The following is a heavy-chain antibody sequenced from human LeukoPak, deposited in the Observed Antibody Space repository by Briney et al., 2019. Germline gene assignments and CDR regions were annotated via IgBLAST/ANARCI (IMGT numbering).Heavy chain of an antibody. J-gene: IGHJ6*02. CDR1: GYTLTAYY. D-gene: IGHD2-2*01. Sequence: ASLNLSCKLSGYTLTAYYMHWVRQGPGQGREWMGWINPNRGGTNYAQKFQGRVTMPRDTSISTANMDLSRLRSGDTAVYYCARDHLVLPGGYEDHYYGMDVWGQGTTVSVSS. V-gene: IGHV1-2*02. CDR2: INPNRGGT. CDR3: ARDHLVLPGGYEDHYYGMDV.